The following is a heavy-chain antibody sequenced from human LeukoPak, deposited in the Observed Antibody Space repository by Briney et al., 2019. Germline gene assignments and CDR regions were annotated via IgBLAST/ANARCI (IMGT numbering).Heavy chain of an antibody. Sequence: KTGGSLRLSCAASGFTFSNAWMSWVRQAPGKGLEWVGRIKSKTDGGTTDYAAPVKGRFTISRDDSKNTLYLQMNSLKTEDTAVYYCTTDSYYDILTGYVDFDYWGQGTLVTVSS. D-gene: IGHD3-9*01. CDR3: TTDSYYDILTGYVDFDY. CDR1: GFTFSNAW. J-gene: IGHJ4*02. V-gene: IGHV3-15*01. CDR2: IKSKTDGGTT.